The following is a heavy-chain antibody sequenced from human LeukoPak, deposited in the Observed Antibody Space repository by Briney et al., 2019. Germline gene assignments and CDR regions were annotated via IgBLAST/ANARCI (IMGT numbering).Heavy chain of an antibody. D-gene: IGHD5-24*01. J-gene: IGHJ4*02. CDR3: VRDKMYTSSGDY. Sequence: PGGSLRLSCAASGFTFDDYTMHWVRQAPGKGLEWVSLISWDGGSTYYADSVKGRFTISRDNAKNSLYLQMNSLRAEDTAVYYCVRDKMYTSSGDYWGQGTLVTVSS. CDR2: ISWDGGST. V-gene: IGHV3-43*01. CDR1: GFTFDDYT.